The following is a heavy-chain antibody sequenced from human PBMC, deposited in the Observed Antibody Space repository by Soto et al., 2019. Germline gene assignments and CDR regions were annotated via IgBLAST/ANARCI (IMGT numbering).Heavy chain of an antibody. J-gene: IGHJ4*02. D-gene: IGHD2-2*02. Sequence: QVHLVQSGAEVKTPGASVTISCKASGYTFSDYGIHWIREAPGQRPEWLGWILCLNDRKEYSQKFQRRISLTRDTSASTAYMGLSRLRSEDTAVYYCARVRRTCTEKTCYTDFDFWGQGSLVSVSS. CDR2: ILCLNDRK. CDR1: GYTFSDYG. V-gene: IGHV1-3*01. CDR3: ARVRRTCTEKTCYTDFDF.